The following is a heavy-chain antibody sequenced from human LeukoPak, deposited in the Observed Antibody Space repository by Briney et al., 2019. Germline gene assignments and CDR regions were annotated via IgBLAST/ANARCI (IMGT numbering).Heavy chain of an antibody. Sequence: GASVKVSCKASGGTFSSYAISWVRQAPGQGLEWMGGIIPIFGTANYTQKFQGRVTITADKSTSTAYMELSSLRSEDTAVYYCARGRGYSGYDDYWGQGTLVTVSS. J-gene: IGHJ4*02. D-gene: IGHD5-12*01. CDR2: IIPIFGTA. CDR1: GGTFSSYA. CDR3: ARGRGYSGYDDY. V-gene: IGHV1-69*06.